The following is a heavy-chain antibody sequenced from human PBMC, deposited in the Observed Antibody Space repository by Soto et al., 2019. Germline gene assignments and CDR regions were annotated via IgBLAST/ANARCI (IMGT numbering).Heavy chain of an antibody. D-gene: IGHD2-15*01. Sequence: QVQLVESGGGVVQPGRSLRLSCAASGFTFISYAMHWVRQAPGKGLECVAVIAYDGSNKFYRDYVRGRFTISRDNSENTLYLQINRLRYEDTAVYYCARGDREDLAVVIGVRPGEYGVDVWGQGTTVTVSS. CDR1: GFTFISYA. CDR3: ARGDREDLAVVIGVRPGEYGVDV. CDR2: IAYDGSNK. V-gene: IGHV3-30-3*01. J-gene: IGHJ6*02.